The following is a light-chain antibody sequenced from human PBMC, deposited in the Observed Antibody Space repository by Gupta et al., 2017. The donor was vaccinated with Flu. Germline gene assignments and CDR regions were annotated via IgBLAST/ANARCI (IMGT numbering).Light chain of an antibody. CDR2: QDI. J-gene: IGLJ2*01. CDR1: RLGDKY. V-gene: IGLV3-1*01. CDR3: QAWDGTTVS. Sequence: LTQPPSLSVSPGQTASIPCSGDRLGDKYVCWYRQRPGQSPVLLIYQDIKRPAGVPDRSSGSNSGNTATLAIGGTQAVDEAVYFCQAWDGTTVSFGGGTNLTVL.